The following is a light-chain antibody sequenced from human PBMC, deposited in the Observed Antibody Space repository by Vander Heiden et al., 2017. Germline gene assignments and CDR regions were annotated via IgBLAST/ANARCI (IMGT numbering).Light chain of an antibody. CDR1: SSNIGSNT. J-gene: IGLJ3*02. CDR2: TNH. CDR3: AAWDDSLNGPV. Sequence: QSVLTQPPSASGTPGQRVTISCSGSSSNIGSNTVNWYQHLPGTAPKLLIYTNHQRPSGVPDRFSGSKSGTSASLAISGLQSEDEADYYCAAWDDSLNGPVFGGGTKLTVL. V-gene: IGLV1-44*01.